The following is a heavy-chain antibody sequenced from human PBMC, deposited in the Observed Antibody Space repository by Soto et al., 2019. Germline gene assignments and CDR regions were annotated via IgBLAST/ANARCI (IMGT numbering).Heavy chain of an antibody. CDR1: GGSISSGDYY. J-gene: IGHJ4*02. CDR3: ARERIAVAGTFDY. Sequence: SETLSLTCTVSGGSISSGDYYWSWIRQPPGKGLEWIGYIYYSGSTYYNPSLKSRVTISVDTSKNQFSLKLSSVTAADTAVYYCARERIAVAGTFDYWGQGTLVTVS. D-gene: IGHD6-19*01. V-gene: IGHV4-30-4*01. CDR2: IYYSGST.